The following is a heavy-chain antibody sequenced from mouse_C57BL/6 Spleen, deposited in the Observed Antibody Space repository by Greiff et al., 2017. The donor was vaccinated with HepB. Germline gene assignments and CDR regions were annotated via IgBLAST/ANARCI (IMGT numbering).Heavy chain of an antibody. Sequence: VQLQQSVAELVRPGASVKLSCTASGFNIKNTYMHWVKQRPEQGLEWIGRIDPANGNTKYAPKFQGKATITADTSSNTAYLQLSSLTSEDTAIYYCARRGITTVVATNYYAMDYWGQGTSVTVSS. D-gene: IGHD1-1*01. V-gene: IGHV14-3*01. CDR3: ARRGITTVVATNYYAMDY. J-gene: IGHJ4*01. CDR1: GFNIKNTY. CDR2: IDPANGNT.